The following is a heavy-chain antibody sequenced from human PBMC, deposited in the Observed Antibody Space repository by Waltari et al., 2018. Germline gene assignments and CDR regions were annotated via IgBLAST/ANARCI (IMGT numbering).Heavy chain of an antibody. J-gene: IGHJ4*02. CDR1: GFTVRSNY. D-gene: IGHD6-19*01. Sequence: EVQLVESGGGLIQPGGSLRLSCAASGFTVRSNYMSWVRQAPGKWLEWVSVIYSGGSTYNADYGKGRITIARDNSTTTLDLQRNSLRAEDTAVYYCARDMIAVAGTVDYWGQGTLVTVSS. CDR2: IYSGGST. V-gene: IGHV3-53*01. CDR3: ARDMIAVAGTVDY.